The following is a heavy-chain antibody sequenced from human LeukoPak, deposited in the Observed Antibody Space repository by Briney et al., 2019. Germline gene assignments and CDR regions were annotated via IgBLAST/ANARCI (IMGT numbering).Heavy chain of an antibody. CDR1: RFTFSTYG. V-gene: IGHV3-23*01. CDR3: AKVPVGVDPSGY. Sequence: GGSLRLSCAASRFTFSTYGMNWVRQTPGKGLEWVSAISGSGNRAYHADSVKGRFTISRDNSKNSLYLQMNSLRAEDTAVYYCAKVPVGVDPSGYWGQGTLVTVSS. CDR2: ISGSGNRA. J-gene: IGHJ4*02. D-gene: IGHD3-10*01.